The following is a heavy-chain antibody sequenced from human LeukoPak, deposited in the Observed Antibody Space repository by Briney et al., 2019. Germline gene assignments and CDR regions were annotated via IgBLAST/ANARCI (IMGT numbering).Heavy chain of an antibody. Sequence: SETLSLTCTVSGGSISSYYWSWIRQPPGKGLEWIGYIYYSGSTNYNPPLKSRVTISVDTSKNQFSLQLRSVTAADTAVYYCAREDPQTRVPEGMDVWGQGTTVTVSS. CDR3: AREDPQTRVPEGMDV. J-gene: IGHJ6*02. V-gene: IGHV4-59*01. CDR2: IYYSGST. CDR1: GGSISSYY. D-gene: IGHD4/OR15-4a*01.